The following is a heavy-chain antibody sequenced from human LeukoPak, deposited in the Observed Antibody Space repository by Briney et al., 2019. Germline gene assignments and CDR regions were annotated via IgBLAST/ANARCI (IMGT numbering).Heavy chain of an antibody. V-gene: IGHV3-66*01. D-gene: IGHD2-8*01. CDR3: ARDPPAVSINTYA. J-gene: IGHJ4*02. CDR1: GFTVGKNY. CDR2: IFSHGET. Sequence: PGGSLRLSCAASGFTVGKNYVNWVRQAPGKGLEWVSLIFSHGETSYADSVKGRFTISRDNSKNTLYLQMNGLRVEDTAVYYCARDPPAVSINTYAWGQGTLVTVSS.